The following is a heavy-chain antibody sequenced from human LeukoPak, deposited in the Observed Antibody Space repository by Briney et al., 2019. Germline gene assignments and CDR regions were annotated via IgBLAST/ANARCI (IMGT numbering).Heavy chain of an antibody. CDR2: ISSSSSTI. Sequence: PGGSLRLSCAASGFTFSSYSMNWVRQAPGKGLEWVSYISSSSSTIYYADSVKGRFTISRDNAKNTLYLQMNSLRAEDTAVYYCAKEGPGTFDYWGQGTLVTVSS. D-gene: IGHD1-14*01. CDR3: AKEGPGTFDY. J-gene: IGHJ4*02. CDR1: GFTFSSYS. V-gene: IGHV3-48*01.